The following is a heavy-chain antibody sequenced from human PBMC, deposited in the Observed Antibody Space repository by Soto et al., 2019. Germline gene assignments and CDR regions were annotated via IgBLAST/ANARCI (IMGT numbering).Heavy chain of an antibody. CDR3: VRGHDVGAHFFNS. D-gene: IGHD2-15*01. Sequence: PGGPLRLSCAASAFTFRSFDFHRVRQPTGHGLEWVATIGPIGDTYHPVSVKGRFTVSRENAMSSVSLQMNSLRVGNTAAYFCVRGHDVGAHFFNSWGQVSAVTVS. V-gene: IGHV3-13*01. CDR1: AFTFRSFD. J-gene: IGHJ4*02. CDR2: IGPIGDT.